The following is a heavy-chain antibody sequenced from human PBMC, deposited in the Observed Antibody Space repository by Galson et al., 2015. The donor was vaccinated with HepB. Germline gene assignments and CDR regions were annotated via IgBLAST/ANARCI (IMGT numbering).Heavy chain of an antibody. Sequence: LTCTVSGYSISSGYYWGWIRQPPGKGLEWIGSIYHSGSTYYNPSLKSRVTISVDTSKNQFSLKLSSVTAADTAVYYCATGEYYYDSSGYLGDWFDPWGQGTLVTVSS. V-gene: IGHV4-38-2*02. CDR1: GYSISSGYY. CDR3: ATGEYYYDSSGYLGDWFDP. D-gene: IGHD3-22*01. CDR2: IYHSGST. J-gene: IGHJ5*02.